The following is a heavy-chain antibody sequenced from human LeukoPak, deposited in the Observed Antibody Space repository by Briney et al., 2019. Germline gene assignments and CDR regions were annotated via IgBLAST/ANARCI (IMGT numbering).Heavy chain of an antibody. D-gene: IGHD2-2*01. CDR1: GFTFSTYW. V-gene: IGHV3-7*01. CDR2: IKQDGSDK. J-gene: IGHJ4*02. CDR3: ARVLPVASRDY. Sequence: GGSLRLSCAASGFTFSTYWMSWVRQAPGKWLEWVANIKQDGSDKFYVDSVKGRFTISRDNAKNSMYLQMNSLRAEDTAVYYCARVLPVASRDYWGQGTLVTVSS.